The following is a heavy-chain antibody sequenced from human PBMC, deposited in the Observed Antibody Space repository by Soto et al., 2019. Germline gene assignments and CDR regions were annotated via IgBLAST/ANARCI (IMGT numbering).Heavy chain of an antibody. Sequence: VQLEECGGGLVQPGRSLRLSCAATGFTFSSYSMNWVRQAPGKGLEWISYISGSSSTIYYADSVEGRFTISRDNAKNSLYLQMSSLRAEDTSVYYCARDRAEDYWGQGTLVTVSS. V-gene: IGHV3-48*01. CDR2: ISGSSSTI. CDR1: GFTFSSYS. CDR3: ARDRAEDY. J-gene: IGHJ4*02.